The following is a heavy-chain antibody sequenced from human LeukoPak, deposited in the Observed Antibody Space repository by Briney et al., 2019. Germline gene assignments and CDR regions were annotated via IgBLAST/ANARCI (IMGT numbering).Heavy chain of an antibody. CDR3: ARESDYDFWSGYPDY. D-gene: IGHD3-3*01. J-gene: IGHJ4*02. CDR2: IIPIFGTA. V-gene: IGHV1-69*13. CDR1: GGTFSSYA. Sequence: GASVKVSCKASGGTFSSYAISWVRQAPGQGLEWMGGIIPIFGTANYAQKFQGRVTITADESTSTAYMELSSLRSEDTAVYYCARESDYDFWSGYPDYWGQGTLVTVSS.